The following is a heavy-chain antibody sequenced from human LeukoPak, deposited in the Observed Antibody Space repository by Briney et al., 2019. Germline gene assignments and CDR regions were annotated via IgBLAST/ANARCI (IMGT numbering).Heavy chain of an antibody. J-gene: IGHJ6*02. CDR3: AGTLSLEWSIGTYYYYGMDV. Sequence: ASVKVSCKASGGTFSSYAISWVRQAPGQGLEWMGGIIPIFGTANYAQKLQGRVTITADESTSTAYMELSSLRSEDTAVYYCAGTLSLEWSIGTYYYYGMDVWGQGTTVTVSS. CDR2: IIPIFGTA. D-gene: IGHD3-3*01. CDR1: GGTFSSYA. V-gene: IGHV1-69*01.